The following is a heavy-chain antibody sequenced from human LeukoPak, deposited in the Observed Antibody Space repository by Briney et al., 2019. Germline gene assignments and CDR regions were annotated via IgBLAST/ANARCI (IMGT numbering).Heavy chain of an antibody. CDR3: ARSRYPTDY. J-gene: IGHJ4*02. Sequence: SGTLSLTCTVSGDSISSYYWSWIRQPPGKGLEWIGYIYYSGSTNYNPFPKSRVTISVDTSKNQFSLKLSSVTAADTAVNYCARSRYPTDYWGQGTLVTVSS. V-gene: IGHV4-59*01. CDR1: GDSISSYY. D-gene: IGHD2-2*02. CDR2: IYYSGST.